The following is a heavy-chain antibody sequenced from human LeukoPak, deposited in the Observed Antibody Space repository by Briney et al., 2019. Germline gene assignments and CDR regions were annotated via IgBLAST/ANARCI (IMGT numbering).Heavy chain of an antibody. D-gene: IGHD3-22*01. CDR3: AKLKGYYDIRYYFDY. CDR1: GFTFSSYA. V-gene: IGHV3-23*01. CDR2: ISGSGGST. J-gene: IGHJ4*02. Sequence: GESLRLSCAASGFTFSSYAMSWVRQAPGKGLEWVSAISGSGGSTYYADSVKGRFTISRDNSKNTLYLQMNSLRAEDTAVYYCAKLKGYYDIRYYFDYWGQGTLVTVSS.